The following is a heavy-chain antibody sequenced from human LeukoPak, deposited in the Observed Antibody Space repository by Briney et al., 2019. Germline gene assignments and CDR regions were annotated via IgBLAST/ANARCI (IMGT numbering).Heavy chain of an antibody. CDR1: GFTFSSYA. J-gene: IGHJ4*02. D-gene: IGHD5-18*01. Sequence: GGSLRLSCAASGFTFSSYAMSWVRQAPGKGLEWVSAISGSGGSTYYADSVKGRFTISRYNSKNPPYLQMNSLRAEDTAVYYRAKGTPAMVATFDYWGQGTLVTVSS. CDR3: AKGTPAMVATFDY. V-gene: IGHV3-23*01. CDR2: ISGSGGST.